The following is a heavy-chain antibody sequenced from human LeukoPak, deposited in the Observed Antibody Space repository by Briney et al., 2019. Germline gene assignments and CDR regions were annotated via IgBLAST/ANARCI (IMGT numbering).Heavy chain of an antibody. CDR3: ARGYSYGSDF. CDR1: GYTFTSYY. D-gene: IGHD5-18*01. J-gene: IGHJ4*02. CDR2: INPNTGGT. Sequence: GASVKVSCKASGYTFTSYYMHWVRQAPGQGLEWMGRINPNTGGTTYAGKFQGRVTVTRDTSISTTYMDLSGLTSDDTAVYYCARGYSYGSDFWGQGTLVTVSS. V-gene: IGHV1-2*06.